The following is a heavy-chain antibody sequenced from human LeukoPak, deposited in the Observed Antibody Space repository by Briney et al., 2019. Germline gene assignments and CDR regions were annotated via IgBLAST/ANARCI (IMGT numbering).Heavy chain of an antibody. CDR1: GGSISSSSYY. CDR2: IYYSGST. CDR3: ARDGEQDASAEYFQH. J-gene: IGHJ1*01. V-gene: IGHV4-39*07. D-gene: IGHD6-13*01. Sequence: SETLSLTCTVSGGSISSSSYYWGWIRQPPGKGLEWIGSIYYSGSTYYNPSLKSRVTISVDTSKNQFSLKLSSVTAADTAVYYCARDGEQDASAEYFQHWGQGTLVTVSS.